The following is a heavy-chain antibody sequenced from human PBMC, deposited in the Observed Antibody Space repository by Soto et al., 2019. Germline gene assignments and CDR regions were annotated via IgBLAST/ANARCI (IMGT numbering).Heavy chain of an antibody. D-gene: IGHD1-7*01. Sequence: QVQLVESGGGVVQPGRSLRLSCAVSGFTFSSYGMHWVRQAPGKGLEWVAVISYDGSNKYYADSVKGRFTISRDNSKNPLYLQINSLRAEDTGGYYCAKSSWNYEGHFYYRGQGTLVTVSS. CDR1: GFTFSSYG. CDR3: AKSSWNYEGHFYY. J-gene: IGHJ4*02. CDR2: ISYDGSNK. V-gene: IGHV3-30*18.